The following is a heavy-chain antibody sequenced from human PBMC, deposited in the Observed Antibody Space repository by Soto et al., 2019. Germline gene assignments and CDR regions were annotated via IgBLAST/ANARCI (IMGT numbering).Heavy chain of an antibody. J-gene: IGHJ4*02. V-gene: IGHV4-34*01. D-gene: IGHD2-21*01. CDR3: ARGDWAVRFNY. CDR1: GGSFSGHY. Sequence: PSETLSLTCAVYGGSFSGHYWSWIRQSPGKGLEWIGEINHSGGSNYNPSLKSRVTISIDTSKNQFSLKLNSMTAADTAVYFCARGDWAVRFNYWGQGTLVTVSS. CDR2: INHSGGS.